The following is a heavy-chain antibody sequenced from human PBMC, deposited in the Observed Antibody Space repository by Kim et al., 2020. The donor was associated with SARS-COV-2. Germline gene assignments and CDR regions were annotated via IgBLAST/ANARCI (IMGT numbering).Heavy chain of an antibody. V-gene: IGHV3-74*01. CDR1: GFTFSTYW. D-gene: IGHD1-26*01. CDR3: ARSIVGPSTDY. Sequence: GGSLRLSCAASGFTFSTYWMHWVRQAPGKWLVWVSRINSDGSGTVYADSVKGRFTISRDNAKNTLYLQMNSLRVEDTAVYYCARSIVGPSTDYWGQGTLVTVSS. J-gene: IGHJ4*02. CDR2: INSDGSGT.